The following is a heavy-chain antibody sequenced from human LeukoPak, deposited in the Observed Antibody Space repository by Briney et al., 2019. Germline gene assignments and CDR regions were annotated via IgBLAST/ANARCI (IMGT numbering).Heavy chain of an antibody. J-gene: IGHJ5*01. Sequence: GGSLRLSCAASVFTFSNSAMNWVRQAPGKGLEWVSTISSGGAGTYYADSVKGRFSISRDNSKNTLYLQMNSLRAEDTAVYYCAKSGGSGTYPNWFDSRGQGTLVTVCS. CDR2: ISSGGAGT. CDR1: VFTFSNSA. CDR3: AKSGGSGTYPNWFDS. V-gene: IGHV3-23*01. D-gene: IGHD3-10*01.